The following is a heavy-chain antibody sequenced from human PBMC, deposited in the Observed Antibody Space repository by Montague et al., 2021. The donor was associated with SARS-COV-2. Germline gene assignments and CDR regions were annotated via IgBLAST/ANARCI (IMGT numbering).Heavy chain of an antibody. CDR1: GDSISTYY. Sequence: SETLSLTCTVSGDSISTYYWSWIRQPPGKGLEWIGYIYYNGYTXXXPSXXXRVTISVDTSKNQFSLRPSSVTAADTAVYFCARGGATYYYDTSGYVNAFDTWGQATMLPVAA. V-gene: IGHV4-59*01. J-gene: IGHJ3*02. CDR2: IYYNGYT. CDR3: ARGGATYYYDTSGYVNAFDT. D-gene: IGHD3-22*01.